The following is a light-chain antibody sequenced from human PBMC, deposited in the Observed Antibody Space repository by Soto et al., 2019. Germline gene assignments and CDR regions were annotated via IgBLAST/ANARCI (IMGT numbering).Light chain of an antibody. CDR3: SSYTRSNTLRYV. V-gene: IGLV2-14*03. J-gene: IGLJ1*01. CDR2: DVS. Sequence: QSALTQPASVSGSPGQSITISCTGTSSDVGGYNYVSWYQHHPGKAPKVMIYDVSNRPSGVSNRFSGSKSGNTASLTISGLLAEDEADYYCSSYTRSNTLRYVFGTGTKLTVL. CDR1: SSDVGGYNY.